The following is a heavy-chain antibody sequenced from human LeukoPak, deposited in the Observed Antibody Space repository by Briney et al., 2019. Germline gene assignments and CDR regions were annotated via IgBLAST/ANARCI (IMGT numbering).Heavy chain of an antibody. D-gene: IGHD5-18*01. Sequence: SETLSLTCTVSGDSVSNGNYYWSWLRQPPGKALEWIGYIYYTGKTYYNPSLEGRVTILVDTSKNQFSLKLSSVTAADTAVYYCARVTTPAYGMDVWGQGTTVTVSS. CDR2: IYYTGKT. J-gene: IGHJ6*02. CDR1: GDSVSNGNYY. V-gene: IGHV4-61*01. CDR3: ARVTTPAYGMDV.